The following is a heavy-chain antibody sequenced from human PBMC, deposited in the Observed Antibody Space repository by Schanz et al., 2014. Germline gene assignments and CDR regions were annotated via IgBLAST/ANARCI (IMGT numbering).Heavy chain of an antibody. CDR2: IKQDGSEK. CDR3: ARDGYNAYDLKRGDY. CDR1: GFTVSSNY. J-gene: IGHJ4*02. Sequence: EVRLVESGGGLVQPGGSLRLSCAASGFTVSSNYMSWVRQAPGKGLEWVANIKQDGSEKYYVDSVQGRFTISRDNAKNSLYLQMNSLRAEDTAVYYCARDGYNAYDLKRGDYWGQGTQVAVSS. D-gene: IGHD5-12*01. V-gene: IGHV3-7*01.